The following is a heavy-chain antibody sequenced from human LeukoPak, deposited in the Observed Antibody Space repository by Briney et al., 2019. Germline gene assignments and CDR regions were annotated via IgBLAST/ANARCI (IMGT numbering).Heavy chain of an antibody. D-gene: IGHD3-22*01. CDR3: ARASYYYDSSGYYHFDY. CDR2: INPSGGST. CDR1: GYTFTSYY. V-gene: IGHV1-46*01. Sequence: ASVKVSCKASGYTFTSYYMHWVRQAPGQGLEWMGIINPSGGSTSYAQKFQGRVTMTRDTSTSTVYMELSSLRSEDTAVYYCARASYYYDSSGYYHFDYWGQGTLVTVSS. J-gene: IGHJ4*02.